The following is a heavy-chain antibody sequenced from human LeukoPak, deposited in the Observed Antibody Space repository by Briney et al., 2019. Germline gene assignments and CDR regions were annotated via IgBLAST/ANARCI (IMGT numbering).Heavy chain of an antibody. CDR1: GASINSVNYY. V-gene: IGHV4-39*07. CDR2: MYFSGST. J-gene: IGHJ3*02. D-gene: IGHD6-19*01. Sequence: PSETLSLTCTVSGASINSVNYYWGWIRQPPGKGLEWIGSMYFSGSTYYNPSLKSRVTVSEDTSRNHFFLRLMSVTAADTAVYYCARHIPLGIAVAGAFAFDIWGQGTMVTVSS. CDR3: ARHIPLGIAVAGAFAFDI.